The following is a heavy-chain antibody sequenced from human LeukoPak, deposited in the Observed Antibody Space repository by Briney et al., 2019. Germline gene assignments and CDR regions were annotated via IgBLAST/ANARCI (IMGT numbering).Heavy chain of an antibody. D-gene: IGHD3-9*01. CDR3: ASPLTHYDILTGYPT. V-gene: IGHV1-8*01. CDR1: GYTFTSYD. CDR2: MNPNSGNT. J-gene: IGHJ5*02. Sequence: ASVKVSCKASGYTFTSYDINWVRQATGQGLAWMGWMNPNSGNTGYAQKFQGRVTMTRNTSISIAYMELSSLRSEDTAVYYCASPLTHYDILTGYPTWGQGTLVTVSS.